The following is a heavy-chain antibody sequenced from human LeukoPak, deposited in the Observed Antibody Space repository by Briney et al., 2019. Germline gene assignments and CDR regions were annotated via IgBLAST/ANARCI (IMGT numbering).Heavy chain of an antibody. V-gene: IGHV1-69*13. Sequence: ASVKVSCKASGGTFSSYAISWVRQAPGQGLEWMGGIIPIFGTADYAQEFQGRVTITADESTSTAYMELSSLRSEDTAVYYCARDSSSHCSSTSCYGTYYFDYWGQGTLVTVSS. J-gene: IGHJ4*02. CDR1: GGTFSSYA. CDR2: IIPIFGTA. CDR3: ARDSSSHCSSTSCYGTYYFDY. D-gene: IGHD2-2*01.